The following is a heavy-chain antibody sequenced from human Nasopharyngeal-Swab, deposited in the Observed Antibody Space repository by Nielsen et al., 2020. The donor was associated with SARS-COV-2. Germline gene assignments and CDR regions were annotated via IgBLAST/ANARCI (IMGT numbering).Heavy chain of an antibody. V-gene: IGHV2-5*02. J-gene: IGHJ4*02. Sequence: SGPTLVKPSQTLTLTCTFSGFSLSTSTVGVSWVRQLPGKALEWLALLYWDDDNRYNPSLKSRITITKATSKNHVVLTMTNMDPVDTATYFCVHSTGWRLDYWGQGTLATVSS. CDR2: LYWDDDN. CDR3: VHSTGWRLDY. D-gene: IGHD6-19*01. CDR1: GFSLSTSTVG.